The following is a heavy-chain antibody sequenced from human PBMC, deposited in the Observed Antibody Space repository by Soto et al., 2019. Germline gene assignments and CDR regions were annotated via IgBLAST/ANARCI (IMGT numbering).Heavy chain of an antibody. D-gene: IGHD4-17*01. CDR3: TTGTSPMYDYGDYGYFDL. CDR2: IKSKTDGGTT. V-gene: IGHV3-15*01. CDR1: GFTFSNAW. Sequence: EVQLVESGGGLVKPGGSLRLSCAASGFTFSNAWMSWVRQAPGKGLEWVGRIKSKTDGGTTDYAAPVKGRFTISRDDSKNTLYLQMNSRKTADTAVYYCTTGTSPMYDYGDYGYFDLWGRGTLVTVSS. J-gene: IGHJ2*01.